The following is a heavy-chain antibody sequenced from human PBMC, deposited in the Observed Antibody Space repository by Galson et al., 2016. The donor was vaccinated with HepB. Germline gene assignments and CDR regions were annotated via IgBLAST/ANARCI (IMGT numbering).Heavy chain of an antibody. J-gene: IGHJ6*02. CDR3: ARDVVVIAISYYYYGMDV. CDR2: ISTYDDNI. CDR1: GYTFGDYG. D-gene: IGHD2-21*01. V-gene: IGHV1-18*01. Sequence: SVKVSCKASGYTFGDYGISWVRQAPGQGLEWMGWISTYDDNIRYAEEVQGRLTMTTDTSTNTAYMELRSLRSDDTAVYYCARDVVVIAISYYYYGMDVWGQGTTVTVSS.